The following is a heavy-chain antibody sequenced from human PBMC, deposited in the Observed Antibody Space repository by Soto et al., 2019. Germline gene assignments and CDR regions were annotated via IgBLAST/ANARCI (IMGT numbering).Heavy chain of an antibody. V-gene: IGHV3-48*03. J-gene: IGHJ4*02. CDR3: VRYCSTTLCNGVATRTFDY. CDR1: RFTFVTYE. CDR2: ISSSGNTV. D-gene: IGHD2-2*01. Sequence: WGSLRLSCAASRFTFVTYEINWVRHSPWKCLEWVSYISSSGNTVYYADSVKGRFTISRDNTRNSLYLQMNSLRDEDTALYYCVRYCSTTLCNGVATRTFDYWGQGTLVTVSS.